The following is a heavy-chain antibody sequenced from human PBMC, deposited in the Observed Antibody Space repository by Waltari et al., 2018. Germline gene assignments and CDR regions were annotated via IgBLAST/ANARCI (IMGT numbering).Heavy chain of an antibody. Sequence: WGSGGRHAPEKGLEWSRQIQRSGRTYYNPSLESRVSVSMETSNNMVFLKLSSAIAADTAVYYCARDRGRGLYFDSWGQGALVTVSP. V-gene: IGHV4-4*02. CDR3: ARDRGRGLYFDS. CDR1: W. J-gene: IGHJ4*02. CDR2: IQRSGRT. D-gene: IGHD2-15*01.